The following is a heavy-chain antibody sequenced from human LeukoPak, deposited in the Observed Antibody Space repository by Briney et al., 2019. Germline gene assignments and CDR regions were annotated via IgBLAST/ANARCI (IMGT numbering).Heavy chain of an antibody. J-gene: IGHJ4*02. Sequence: GSLRLSCAASGFTFSSYSMNWVRQPPGKGLEWIGEINHSGSTNYNPSLKSRVTISVDTSKNQFSLKLSSVTAADTAVYYCARHEAAAGLYYFDYWGQGTLVTVSS. V-gene: IGHV4-34*01. CDR2: INHSGST. CDR3: ARHEAAAGLYYFDY. CDR1: GFTFSSYS. D-gene: IGHD6-13*01.